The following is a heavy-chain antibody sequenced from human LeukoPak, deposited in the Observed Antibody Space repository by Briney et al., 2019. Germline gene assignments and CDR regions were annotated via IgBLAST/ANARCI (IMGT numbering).Heavy chain of an antibody. CDR3: ARHGGYSGYDEYYFDY. Sequence: PSETLSLTCTVSGGSISSYYWSWIRQPPGKGLEWIGYIYYSGSTNYNPSLKSRVTISVDTSKNQFPLKLSSVTAADTAVYYCARHGGYSGYDEYYFDYWGQGTLVTVSS. CDR2: IYYSGST. J-gene: IGHJ4*02. CDR1: GGSISSYY. V-gene: IGHV4-59*08. D-gene: IGHD5-12*01.